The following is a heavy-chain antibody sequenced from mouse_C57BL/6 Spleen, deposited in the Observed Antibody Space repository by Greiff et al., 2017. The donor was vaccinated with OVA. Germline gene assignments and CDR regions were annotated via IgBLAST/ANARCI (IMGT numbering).Heavy chain of an antibody. J-gene: IGHJ1*03. CDR2: IHPTSGST. V-gene: IGHV1-64*01. CDR1: GYTFTSYW. Sequence: VQLQQPGAELVKPGASVKLSCKASGYTFTSYWMHWVKQRPGQGLEWIGMIHPTSGSTNYNEKFKSKATLTVDKSSSTAYMQLSSLTSEDSAVYYCASITTVVANFDVWGTGTTVTVSS. D-gene: IGHD1-1*01. CDR3: ASITTVVANFDV.